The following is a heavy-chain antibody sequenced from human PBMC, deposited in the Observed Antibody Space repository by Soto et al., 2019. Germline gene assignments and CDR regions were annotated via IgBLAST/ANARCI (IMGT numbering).Heavy chain of an antibody. D-gene: IGHD7-27*01. CDR2: ISTYDGNT. Sequence: QVQLVQSGVEVKKPGASVKVSCRAIGYTYTNHGVTWVRQAPGQGLEWMGWISTYDGNTKYADKLQGRVTMTTDTSTSTAYMELTSLRSDDTAVYYCARCDTGDVDYWGQGTLVTVSS. CDR1: GYTYTNHG. J-gene: IGHJ4*02. V-gene: IGHV1-18*01. CDR3: ARCDTGDVDY.